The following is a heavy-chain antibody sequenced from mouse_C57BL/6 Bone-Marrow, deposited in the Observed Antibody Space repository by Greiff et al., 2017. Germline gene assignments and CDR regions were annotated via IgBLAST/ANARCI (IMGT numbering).Heavy chain of an antibody. CDR1: GYAFSSSW. D-gene: IGHD1-1*01. CDR3: AREGTTVVATDWYFDV. Sequence: VQLQQSGPELVKPGASVKISCKASGYAFSSSWMNWVKQRPGKGLEWIGRIYPGDGDTNYNGKFKGKATLTADKSSSTAYMQLSSLTSEDSAVYCCAREGTTVVATDWYFDVWGTGTTVTVSS. J-gene: IGHJ1*03. V-gene: IGHV1-82*01. CDR2: IYPGDGDT.